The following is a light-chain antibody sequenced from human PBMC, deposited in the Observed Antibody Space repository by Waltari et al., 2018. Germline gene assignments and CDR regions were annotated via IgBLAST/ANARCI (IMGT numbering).Light chain of an antibody. J-gene: IGKJ1*01. Sequence: DVQMTHSPSTLSASVGDRVNITCRASQTIRDWLAWYQQRPGKAPRLLIYGSSTLQTGVPARFSGSGSGTEFTLTINSLQPDDFATYYCQQYNGYFTWTFGQGTKVEIK. CDR3: QQYNGYFTWT. V-gene: IGKV1-5*01. CDR2: GSS. CDR1: QTIRDW.